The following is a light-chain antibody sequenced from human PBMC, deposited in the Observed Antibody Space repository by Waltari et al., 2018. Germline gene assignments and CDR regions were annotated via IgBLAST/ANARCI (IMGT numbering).Light chain of an antibody. Sequence: VLTQSPATLSLSPGERATLSCRASQGISSYLAWYQHKPGQPPSLLIYDASNRATGITARFSGSGSGTDFTLTISSLEPEDFAVYYCQQRYNWPATFGPGTKVAIK. J-gene: IGKJ3*01. CDR3: QQRYNWPAT. CDR2: DAS. V-gene: IGKV3-11*01. CDR1: QGISSY.